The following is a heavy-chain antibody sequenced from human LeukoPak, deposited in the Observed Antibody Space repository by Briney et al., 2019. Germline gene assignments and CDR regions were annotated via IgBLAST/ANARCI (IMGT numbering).Heavy chain of an antibody. Sequence: GGSLRLSCAASGFTFSSYAMHWVRQALGKGLEYVSAISSNGGSTYYANSVKGRFTISRDNSKNTLYLQIGSLRAEDMAVYYCARGYFAMVRGAIDYWGQGTLVTVSS. V-gene: IGHV3-64*01. CDR2: ISSNGGST. CDR3: ARGYFAMVRGAIDY. CDR1: GFTFSSYA. J-gene: IGHJ4*02. D-gene: IGHD3-10*01.